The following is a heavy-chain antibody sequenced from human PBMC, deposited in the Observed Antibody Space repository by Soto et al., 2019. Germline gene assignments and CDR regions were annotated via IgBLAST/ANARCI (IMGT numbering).Heavy chain of an antibody. CDR1: GYSFTSYW. Sequence: GESLKISCKGSGYSFTSYWIGWVRQMPGKGLEWMGIIYPGDSDTRYSPSFQGQVTISAAKSISTAYMQWTSLKASDTAMYYCARITDNYDFWSGYPSYYFDYWGQGTLVTVSS. CDR3: ARITDNYDFWSGYPSYYFDY. V-gene: IGHV5-51*01. J-gene: IGHJ4*02. CDR2: IYPGDSDT. D-gene: IGHD3-3*01.